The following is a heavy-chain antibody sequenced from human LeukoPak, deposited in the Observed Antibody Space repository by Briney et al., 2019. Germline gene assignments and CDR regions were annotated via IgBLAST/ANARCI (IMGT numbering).Heavy chain of an antibody. Sequence: GGSLRLSCAASGCTFSSYAMHWVRQAPGKGLEWVAVISYDGSNKYYADSVKGRFTISRDNSKNTLYLQMNSLRAEDTAVYYCARERVTIFGPDAFDIWGQGTMVTVSS. V-gene: IGHV3-30*04. CDR1: GCTFSSYA. CDR3: ARERVTIFGPDAFDI. J-gene: IGHJ3*02. D-gene: IGHD3-3*01. CDR2: ISYDGSNK.